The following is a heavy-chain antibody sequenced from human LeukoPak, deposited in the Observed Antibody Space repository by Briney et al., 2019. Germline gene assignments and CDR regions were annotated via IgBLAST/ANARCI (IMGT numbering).Heavy chain of an antibody. J-gene: IGHJ4*02. CDR2: INPNSGGT. V-gene: IGHV1-2*02. CDR1: GYTFTGYY. CDR3: ARDTANYYYDSSGYYFDY. Sequence: GASAKVSFKASGYTFTGYYMHWARQAPGQGLEWMGWINPNSGGTNYAQNFQGRVTMTRDTSISTAYMELSSLRSEDTAVYYCARDTANYYYDSSGYYFDYWGQGTLVTVSS. D-gene: IGHD3-22*01.